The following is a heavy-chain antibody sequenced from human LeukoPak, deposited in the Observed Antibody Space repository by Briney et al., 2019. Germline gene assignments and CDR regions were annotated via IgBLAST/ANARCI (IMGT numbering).Heavy chain of an antibody. CDR1: GFDFSSYA. J-gene: IGHJ4*02. Sequence: GGSLRLSCAASGFDFSSYAVSWVRQAPGKGLEYVSAISSNGGSTYYANSVKGRLTISRDNSKNTLYLQMGSLRAEDMAVYYCARVGGVYDLDYWGQGTLVTVSS. CDR3: ARVGGVYDLDY. CDR2: ISSNGGST. D-gene: IGHD5/OR15-5a*01. V-gene: IGHV3-64*01.